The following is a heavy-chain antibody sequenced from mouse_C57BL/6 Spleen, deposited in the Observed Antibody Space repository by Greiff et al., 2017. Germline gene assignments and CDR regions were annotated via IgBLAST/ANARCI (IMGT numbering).Heavy chain of an antibody. CDR3: ARDRYYYGSDFDY. CDR1: GFTFSSYA. Sequence: DVMLVESGGGLVKPGGSLKLSCAASGFTFSSYAMSWVRQTPEKRLEWVATISDGGSYTYYPDNVKGRFTISRDNAKNNLYLQMSHLKSEDTAMYYCARDRYYYGSDFDYWGQGTTLTVSS. CDR2: ISDGGSYT. J-gene: IGHJ2*01. V-gene: IGHV5-4*01. D-gene: IGHD1-1*01.